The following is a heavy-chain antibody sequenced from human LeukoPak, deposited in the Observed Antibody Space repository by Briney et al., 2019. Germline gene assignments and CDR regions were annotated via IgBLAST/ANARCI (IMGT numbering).Heavy chain of an antibody. Sequence: GGSLRLSCAASRFTVSSNYMSWVCQAPGKGLEWVSVIYSGGSTYYADSVKGRFTISRDNSKNTLYLQMNSLRAEDTAVYYCARDTPYSIGWDEWGGFDYWGQGTLVTVSS. D-gene: IGHD6-19*01. CDR3: ARDTPYSIGWDEWGGFDY. V-gene: IGHV3-53*01. CDR2: IYSGGST. J-gene: IGHJ4*02. CDR1: RFTVSSNY.